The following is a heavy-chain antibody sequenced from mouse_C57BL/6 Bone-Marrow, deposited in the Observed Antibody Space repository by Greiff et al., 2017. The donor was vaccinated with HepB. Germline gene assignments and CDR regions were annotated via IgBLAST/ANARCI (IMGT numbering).Heavy chain of an antibody. D-gene: IGHD1-1*01. V-gene: IGHV5-16*01. CDR3: AREDYGSSPWFAY. J-gene: IGHJ3*01. CDR1: GFTFSDYY. Sequence: EVQRVESEGGLVQPGSSMKLSCTASGFTFSDYYMAWVRQVPEKGLEWVANINYDGSSTYYLDSLKSRFIISRDTAKNILYLQMSSLKSEDTATYYCAREDYGSSPWFAYWGQGTLVTVSA. CDR2: INYDGSST.